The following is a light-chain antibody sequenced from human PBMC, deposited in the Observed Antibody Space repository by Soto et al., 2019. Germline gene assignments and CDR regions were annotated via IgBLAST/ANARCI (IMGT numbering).Light chain of an antibody. Sequence: QSLLTQPPSASGTPGQRVTISCSGSSSNIGSNYVYWYQQLPGTAPKLLIYSNNQRPSGVPDRFSGSKSGTSASLGISGLRSEYEADYHCAAWDDSLSGYVLGIGTKVTV. CDR2: SNN. J-gene: IGLJ1*01. V-gene: IGLV1-47*02. CDR3: AAWDDSLSGYV. CDR1: SSNIGSNY.